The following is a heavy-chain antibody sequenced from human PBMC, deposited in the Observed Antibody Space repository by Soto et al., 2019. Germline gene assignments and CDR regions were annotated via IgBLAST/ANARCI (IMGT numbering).Heavy chain of an antibody. CDR2: IFSNDDK. Sequence: SGPTLVNPTETLTLTCTVSGLSLTNGRLGVSWIRQPPGKALEWLAHIFSNDDKSYSTSLKGRLTISKEISRSQVVLTMTNMDPVDSATYYCALIKDCSRTDCYLASFDPWGQGTLVTVSS. CDR3: ALIKDCSRTDCYLASFDP. J-gene: IGHJ5*02. V-gene: IGHV2-26*01. D-gene: IGHD2-2*01. CDR1: GLSLTNGRLG.